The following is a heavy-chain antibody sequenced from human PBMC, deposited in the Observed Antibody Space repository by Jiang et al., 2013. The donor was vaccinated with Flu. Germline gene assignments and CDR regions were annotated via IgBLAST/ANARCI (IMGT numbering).Heavy chain of an antibody. CDR2: IYSGEST. CDR1: GFSVITNY. D-gene: IGHD2-2*02. Sequence: GGSLRLSCAVSGFSVITNYISWVRQAPGKGLEWVSVIYSGESTHYADSVKGRFTNSKDNSKNTLYLQMNSLRAEDTAVYYCARLGYCDSTTCYTSGDYWGQGTLVTVSS. J-gene: IGHJ4*02. V-gene: IGHV3-66*01. CDR3: ARLGYCDSTTCYTSGDY.